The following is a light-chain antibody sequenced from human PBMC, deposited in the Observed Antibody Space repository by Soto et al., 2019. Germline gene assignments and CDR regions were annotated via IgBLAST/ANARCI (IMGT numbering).Light chain of an antibody. Sequence: QSALTQPASVSGSPGQSITISCTVTSGDIGSYNRVSWYQPHPGKAPKHIIYEVTDRPSGVSNRFSGSKSGNTASLTISGLQAEDEAEYYCSSYTNINTRACVFGTGTKVTVL. J-gene: IGLJ1*01. CDR2: EVT. V-gene: IGLV2-14*01. CDR3: SSYTNINTRACV. CDR1: SGDIGSYNR.